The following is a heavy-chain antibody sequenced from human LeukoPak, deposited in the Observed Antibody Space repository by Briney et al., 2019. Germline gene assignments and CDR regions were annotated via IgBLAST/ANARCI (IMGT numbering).Heavy chain of an antibody. Sequence: PSETLSLTCAVYGGSFSGYHWSWIRQPPGKGLEWIGEINHSGSTNYNPSLKSRVTISVDTSKNQFSLKLSSVTAADTAVYYCARGGNYELDYWGQGTLVTVSS. D-gene: IGHD4-11*01. J-gene: IGHJ4*02. CDR2: INHSGST. CDR1: GGSFSGYH. V-gene: IGHV4-34*01. CDR3: ARGGNYELDY.